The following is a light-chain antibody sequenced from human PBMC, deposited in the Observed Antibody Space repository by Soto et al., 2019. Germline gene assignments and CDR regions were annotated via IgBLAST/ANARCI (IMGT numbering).Light chain of an antibody. CDR1: QSINTY. V-gene: IGKV3D-11*02. CDR2: DAS. Sequence: ENVLTQSPSTLSSSPGEGATLSCRASQSINTYLAWYQQKPGQAPRLLIYDASKRATGIPARFSGSGSGTNFTLTISSLEPEDFAVYYCQQRRSWQVTFGQGTRLAIK. CDR3: QQRRSWQVT. J-gene: IGKJ5*01.